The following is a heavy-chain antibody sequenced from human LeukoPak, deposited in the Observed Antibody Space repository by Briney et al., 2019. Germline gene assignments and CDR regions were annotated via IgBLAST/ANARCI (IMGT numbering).Heavy chain of an antibody. V-gene: IGHV4-39*07. Sequence: SETLSLTCTVSGGSISSSSYYWGWIRQPPGKGLEWIGSIYYSGSTYYNPSLKSRVTISVDTPKNQFSLKLSSVTAADTAVYYCARGTFANWGQGTLVAVSS. D-gene: IGHD1-1*01. CDR1: GGSISSSSYY. CDR3: ARGTFAN. CDR2: IYYSGST. J-gene: IGHJ4*02.